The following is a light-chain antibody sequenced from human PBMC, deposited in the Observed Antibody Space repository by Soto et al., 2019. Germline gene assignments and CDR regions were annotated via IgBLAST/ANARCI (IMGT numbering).Light chain of an antibody. CDR3: GTWDSSLSASV. V-gene: IGLV1-51*02. Sequence: QSGLTQPPSVSAAPGQKVTISCSGSSSNIGNNYVSWYQQLPGTAPKLLIYENNKRPSGIPDRFSGSKSGTSATLGITGLQTGDEADYYCGTWDSSLSASVFGGGTKLTVL. CDR2: ENN. J-gene: IGLJ3*02. CDR1: SSNIGNNY.